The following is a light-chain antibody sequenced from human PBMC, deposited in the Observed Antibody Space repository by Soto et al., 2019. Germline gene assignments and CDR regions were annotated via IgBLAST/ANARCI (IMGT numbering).Light chain of an antibody. CDR1: GLPRKY. V-gene: IGLV3-16*01. Sequence: SYELTQPPSVSVSLGQMARITCSGEGLPRKYAYWYQQKPGQPPVLVIHKDSERPSGIPERFSGSSSGTIATLTITGVKAEDEADYYCLSADSGRTTSYRVFGGGTKLTVL. CDR3: LSADSGRTTSYRV. CDR2: KDS. J-gene: IGLJ3*02.